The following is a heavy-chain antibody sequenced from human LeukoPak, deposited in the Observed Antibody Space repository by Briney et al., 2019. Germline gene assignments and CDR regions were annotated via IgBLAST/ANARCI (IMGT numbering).Heavy chain of an antibody. CDR3: AKDLSSSHVSEYFDY. CDR1: GFTFSTYA. V-gene: IGHV3-23*01. D-gene: IGHD6-6*01. Sequence: GGSPRLSCAASGFTFSTYAMSWVRQAPGKGLEWVSGISGSGGSTYYADSVKGRFTISRDNSKNTLYRQMNSLRAEDTAVFYCAKDLSSSHVSEYFDYWGQGTLVTVSS. J-gene: IGHJ4*02. CDR2: ISGSGGST.